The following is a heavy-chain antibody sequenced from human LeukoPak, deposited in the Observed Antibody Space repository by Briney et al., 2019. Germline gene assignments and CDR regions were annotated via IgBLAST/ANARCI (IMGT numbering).Heavy chain of an antibody. J-gene: IGHJ6*02. D-gene: IGHD6-13*01. V-gene: IGHV3-11*01. CDR2: ITSSGSTI. CDR3: ARWLRGIAEEDGMDV. Sequence: GGSPRLSCAASGFTLSDYYMSWIRQAPGKGLEWVSYITSSGSTIYYADSVKGRFTISRDNAKNSLYLQMNSLRAEDTAVYYCARWLRGIAEEDGMDVWGQGTTVTVSS. CDR1: GFTLSDYY.